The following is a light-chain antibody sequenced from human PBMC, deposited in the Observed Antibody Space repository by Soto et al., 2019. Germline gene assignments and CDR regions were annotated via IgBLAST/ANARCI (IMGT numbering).Light chain of an antibody. CDR3: QNYNSAPWT. Sequence: MTQSPASLSASPGERVTLSCRASQNIRSSLAWYQQKPGQVPKLLIYAASTLQSGVPSRFTASGSGTDFTLTITGLQPEDFATYYCQNYNSAPWTFGQGTKVDIK. J-gene: IGKJ1*01. V-gene: IGKV1-27*01. CDR2: AAS. CDR1: QNIRSS.